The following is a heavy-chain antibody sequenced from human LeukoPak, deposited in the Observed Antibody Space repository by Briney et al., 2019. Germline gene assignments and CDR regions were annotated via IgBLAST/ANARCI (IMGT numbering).Heavy chain of an antibody. J-gene: IGHJ4*02. V-gene: IGHV5-51*01. CDR2: IYPGDSHA. CDR3: ARRGADTFIIDS. D-gene: IGHD5-18*01. Sequence: GESLKISCKGSGYNFSRYWIGWVRQMPGRGLEWVGVIYPGDSHAIYSPSFQGQVTPSADKSISTAYLQWSGLTTSDTAMYYCARRGADTFIIDSWGQGTLVTVSS. CDR1: GYNFSRYW.